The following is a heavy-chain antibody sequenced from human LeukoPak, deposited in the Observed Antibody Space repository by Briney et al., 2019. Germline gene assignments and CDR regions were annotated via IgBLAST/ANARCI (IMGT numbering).Heavy chain of an antibody. CDR2: IYFTGST. Sequence: PSETLSLTCTVSGGSISNKNFYWGWIRQPPGKGLEWVGSIYFTGSTYYHRSLESRVTISVDTSKNQFSLKVSAVTAADTAVYHCAKSRGRGSFDPWGQGTLVIVSS. CDR1: GGSISNKNFY. CDR3: AKSRGRGSFDP. J-gene: IGHJ5*02. D-gene: IGHD5-24*01. V-gene: IGHV4-39*01.